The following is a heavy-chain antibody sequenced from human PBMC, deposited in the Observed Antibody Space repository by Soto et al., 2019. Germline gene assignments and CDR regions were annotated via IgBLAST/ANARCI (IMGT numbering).Heavy chain of an antibody. D-gene: IGHD5-12*01. V-gene: IGHV1-69*02. J-gene: IGHJ6*03. CDR1: GGTFSSYT. Sequence: QVQLVQSGAEVKKPGSSVKVSCKASGGTFSSYTISWVRQAPGQGLEWMGRIIPILGIANYAQKFQGRVTITADKTTSTAYMDLSSLRSEDTAVYYCARLLRSGYYMDVWGKGTTVTVSS. CDR2: IIPILGIA. CDR3: ARLLRSGYYMDV.